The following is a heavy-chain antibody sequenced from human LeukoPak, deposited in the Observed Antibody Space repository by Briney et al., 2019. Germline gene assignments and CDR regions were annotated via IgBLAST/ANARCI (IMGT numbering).Heavy chain of an antibody. CDR1: GGSISTYY. Sequence: SETLSLTCTVSGGSISTYYRSWIRQPPGKGLEWIGYILYSGGTNYNPSLKSRVTISLDTSKNHLSLKLSSVTAADTAVYYCATGRNYFLDYWGQGILVTVSS. J-gene: IGHJ4*02. CDR3: ATGRNYFLDY. CDR2: ILYSGGT. V-gene: IGHV4-59*01. D-gene: IGHD1-26*01.